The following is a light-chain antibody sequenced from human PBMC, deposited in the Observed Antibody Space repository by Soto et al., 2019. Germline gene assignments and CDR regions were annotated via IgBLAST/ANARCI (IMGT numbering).Light chain of an antibody. J-gene: IGKJ2*01. CDR3: QQQGT. CDR2: DAS. V-gene: IGKV3-11*01. Sequence: EIVLTQSPATLSLSPGERATLSCRASQRVSSYLAWYQQKPGQAPRLLIYDASNRATGIPARFSGSGSGTDFTLTVSSLEPEDFAVYYCQQQGTFGQGTKLEIK. CDR1: QRVSSY.